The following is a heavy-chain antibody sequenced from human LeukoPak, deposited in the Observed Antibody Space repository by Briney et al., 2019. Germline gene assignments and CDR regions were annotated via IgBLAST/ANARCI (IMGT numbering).Heavy chain of an antibody. J-gene: IGHJ6*03. CDR3: ARALTLAAAGTGKVGYMDV. CDR2: IYYSGSP. CDR1: CVPIISSY. D-gene: IGHD6-13*01. Sequence: LWDPLSLPRTVTCVPIISSYWRWMRQPPVQAREWFGYIYYSGSPHYTPSLKSPVTISVDTSKYQFSLKMSSVTAADTAVHYCARALTLAAAGTGKVGYMDVSGKGTTVTASS. V-gene: IGHV4-59*07.